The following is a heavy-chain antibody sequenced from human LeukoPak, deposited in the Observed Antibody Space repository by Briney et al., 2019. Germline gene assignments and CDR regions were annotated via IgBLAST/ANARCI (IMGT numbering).Heavy chain of an antibody. D-gene: IGHD3-22*01. Sequence: GGSLRLSCVASGCTFSSFSINWVRQAPGKVLEWVSSISVRSNYIYYADSVRGRFSISRDDARDSLFLQMNSLRAEDTAVYYCVRLRRNSDTSGYYYYYDFWGQGTLVTVSS. V-gene: IGHV3-21*01. CDR1: GCTFSSFS. CDR3: VRLRRNSDTSGYYYYYDF. J-gene: IGHJ4*02. CDR2: ISVRSNYI.